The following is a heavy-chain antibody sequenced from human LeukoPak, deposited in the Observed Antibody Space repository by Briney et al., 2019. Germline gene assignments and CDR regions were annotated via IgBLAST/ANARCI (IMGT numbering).Heavy chain of an antibody. Sequence: GASVKVSCKASGYTFTSYGISWVRQAPGQGLEWIGWISAYNGNTNYAQKLQGRVTMTTDTSTSTAYMELRGLRSDDTAVYYCAVTYYYDSSGYYPQGNWFDPWGQGTLVTVSS. CDR3: AVTYYYDSSGYYPQGNWFDP. CDR1: GYTFTSYG. V-gene: IGHV1-18*01. J-gene: IGHJ5*02. D-gene: IGHD3-22*01. CDR2: ISAYNGNT.